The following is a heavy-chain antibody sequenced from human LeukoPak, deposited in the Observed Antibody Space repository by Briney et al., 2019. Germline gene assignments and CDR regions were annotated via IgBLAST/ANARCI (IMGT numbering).Heavy chain of an antibody. Sequence: GASVKVSCKASGYTFTSYDINWVRQATGQGLEWMGWMNPNSGNTGYAQKFQGRVTMTRNTSISTAYMELTSLRSEDTAVYYCARRQWLAFQDYYYGMDVWGQGTTVTVSS. CDR1: GYTFTSYD. CDR2: MNPNSGNT. D-gene: IGHD6-19*01. CDR3: ARRQWLAFQDYYYGMDV. V-gene: IGHV1-8*01. J-gene: IGHJ6*02.